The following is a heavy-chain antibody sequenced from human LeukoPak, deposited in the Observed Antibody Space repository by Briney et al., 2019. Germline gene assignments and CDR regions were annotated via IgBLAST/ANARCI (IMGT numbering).Heavy chain of an antibody. J-gene: IGHJ1*01. CDR1: GGSISSGGYY. CDR3: ARGESYYDSSGYYLPSNEYFQH. Sequence: PSETLSLTCTVSGGSISSGGYYWSWIRQHPGKGLEWIGYIYYSGGTYYNPSLKSRVTISVDTSKNQFSLKLSSVTAADTAVYYCARGESYYDSSGYYLPSNEYFQHWGQGTLVTVSS. D-gene: IGHD3-22*01. CDR2: IYYSGGT. V-gene: IGHV4-31*03.